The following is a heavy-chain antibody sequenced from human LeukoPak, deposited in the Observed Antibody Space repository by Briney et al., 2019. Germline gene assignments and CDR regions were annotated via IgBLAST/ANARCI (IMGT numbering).Heavy chain of an antibody. CDR1: GFTFDDYG. CDR2: INWNGGST. V-gene: IGHV3-20*04. CDR3: ARVRSELRFLEWLSYYFDY. J-gene: IGHJ4*02. Sequence: GGSLRLSCAASGFTFDDYGMSWVRQAPGKGLEWVSGINWNGGSTGYADSVKGRFTISRDNAKNSLYLQMNSLRAEDTALYYCARVRSELRFLEWLSYYFDYWGQGTLVTVSS. D-gene: IGHD3-3*01.